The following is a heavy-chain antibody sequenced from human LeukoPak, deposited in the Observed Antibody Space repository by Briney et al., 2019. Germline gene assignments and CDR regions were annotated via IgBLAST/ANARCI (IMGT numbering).Heavy chain of an antibody. CDR2: IKQDGSEK. Sequence: GGSLRLSCAASGFTFSSYWMSWVRQAPGKGLEWVANIKQDGSEKYYVDSVKGRFTISRDNVENSLYLQMNSLRDEDTAVYYCARVAAGYSVNYFDYWGQGTLVTVSS. D-gene: IGHD4-23*01. CDR1: GFTFSSYW. J-gene: IGHJ4*02. CDR3: ARVAAGYSVNYFDY. V-gene: IGHV3-7*01.